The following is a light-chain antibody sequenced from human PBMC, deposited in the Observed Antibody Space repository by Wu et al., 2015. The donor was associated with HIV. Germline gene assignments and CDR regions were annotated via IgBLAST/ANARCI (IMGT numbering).Light chain of an antibody. CDR3: QNSYTSPA. CDR1: QNIRRY. J-gene: IGKJ1*01. V-gene: IGKV1-39*01. Sequence: DIQMTQSPSSLSASVGDRVTITCRASQNIRRYLNWYQQKPGKAPNLLIYAASNLQSGVPLRFSGSGSGTDFTLTINSLQPEDFATYYCQNSYTSPAFGQGTKVEIK. CDR2: AAS.